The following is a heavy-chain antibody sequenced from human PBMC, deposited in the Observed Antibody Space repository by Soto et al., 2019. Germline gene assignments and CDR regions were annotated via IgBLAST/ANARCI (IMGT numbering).Heavy chain of an antibody. Sequence: EVQLLESGGGLVQPGGSLRLSCAASGFTFSSYAMSWVRQTPGKGLEWVSTLSGSGGTTYYADSVKGQFTISRDNSKSTLYLQMNSLRAEDTAVYYCAKDPGTYGPNWIDSWGKGTLVTVSS. CDR1: GFTFSSYA. V-gene: IGHV3-23*01. D-gene: IGHD3-10*01. CDR2: LSGSGGTT. J-gene: IGHJ5*01. CDR3: AKDPGTYGPNWIDS.